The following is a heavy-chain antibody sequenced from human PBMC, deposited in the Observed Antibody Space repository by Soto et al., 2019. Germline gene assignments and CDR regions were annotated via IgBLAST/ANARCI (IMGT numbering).Heavy chain of an antibody. CDR3: ARGSTTRPYFYYGMDV. J-gene: IGHJ6*02. D-gene: IGHD2-2*01. V-gene: IGHV4-31*03. CDR2: IYYTGNT. Sequence: QVQLQESGPGLVKPSQTLSLTCTVSGASISGGGFYWSWIRHHPERGLEWIGNIYYTGNTHYSPSLKSRVSRAVDTYKNQLSLKLTSVTAADTAAYYCARGSTTRPYFYYGMDVWGQGTTVTVSS. CDR1: GASISGGGFY.